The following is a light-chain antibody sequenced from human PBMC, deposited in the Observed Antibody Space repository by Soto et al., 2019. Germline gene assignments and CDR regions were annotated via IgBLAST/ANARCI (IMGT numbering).Light chain of an antibody. V-gene: IGKV2-28*01. CDR2: LGS. CDR3: MQALQTPPT. CDR1: QSLLHSNGYNY. J-gene: IGKJ2*01. Sequence: DLVMTQSPLSLPVTPGEPASISCRSSQSLLHSNGYNYLDWYLQKPGQSPQLLIYLGSNRASGVPDRVSGSGAGTDFTLKISRVEAEDVGVYYCMQALQTPPTFGQGTKLEIK.